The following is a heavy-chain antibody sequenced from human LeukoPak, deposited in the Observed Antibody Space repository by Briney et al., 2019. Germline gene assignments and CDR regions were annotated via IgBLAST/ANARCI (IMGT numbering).Heavy chain of an antibody. D-gene: IGHD3/OR15-3a*01. CDR1: GESFSGFF. J-gene: IGHJ5*02. Sequence: SETLSLTCAINGESFSGFFCTWIRQSPGKGLEWIGEVSHSGSTLYNPSLKSRVTLSVDTFKNHFSLNLSSVTAADTAVYYCARGRTYNWFDPWGQGTLVTVSS. CDR3: ARGRTYNWFDP. CDR2: VSHSGST. V-gene: IGHV4-34*01.